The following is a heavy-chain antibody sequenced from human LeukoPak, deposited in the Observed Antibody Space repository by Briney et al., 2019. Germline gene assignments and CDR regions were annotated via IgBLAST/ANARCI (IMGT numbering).Heavy chain of an antibody. Sequence: SETLSLTCTVSGDSINSGDFYWSWIRQPPGKGLEWIGYINYYGNTYYHPSLKSRTIISVDTSKNQFSLTLTSVTAADTAVYYCARRGGSCVGGYCYFMFDYWGQGALVTVSS. CDR2: INYYGNT. J-gene: IGHJ4*02. CDR1: GDSINSGDFY. D-gene: IGHD2-21*02. V-gene: IGHV4-30-4*01. CDR3: ARRGGSCVGGYCYFMFDY.